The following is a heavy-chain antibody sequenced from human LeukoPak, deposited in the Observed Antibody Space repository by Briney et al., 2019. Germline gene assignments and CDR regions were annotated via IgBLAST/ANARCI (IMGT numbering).Heavy chain of an antibody. CDR2: INHSGST. J-gene: IGHJ6*02. CDR1: GGSFSGYY. Sequence: SETLSLTCAVYGGSFSGYYWSWIRQPPGKGLEWIGEINHSGSTNYNPSLKSRVTISVDTSKNQFSLKLSSVIAADTAVYYCARIRCSSTSCYTRFYYYYGMDVWGQGTTVTVSS. D-gene: IGHD2-2*02. V-gene: IGHV4-34*01. CDR3: ARIRCSSTSCYTRFYYYYGMDV.